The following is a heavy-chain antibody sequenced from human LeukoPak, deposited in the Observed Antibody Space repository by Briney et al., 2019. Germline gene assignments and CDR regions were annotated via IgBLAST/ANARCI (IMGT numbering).Heavy chain of an antibody. D-gene: IGHD3-22*01. Sequence: GGSLRLSYAASGFTFSSYWMSWVRQAPGKGLEWVANIKQDGSEKYYVDSVKGRFTISRDNAKNSLYLQMNSLRAEDTAVYYCAREAKSDDSSGSTNYYGMDVWGQGTTVTVSS. J-gene: IGHJ6*02. CDR2: IKQDGSEK. CDR3: AREAKSDDSSGSTNYYGMDV. V-gene: IGHV3-7*01. CDR1: GFTFSSYW.